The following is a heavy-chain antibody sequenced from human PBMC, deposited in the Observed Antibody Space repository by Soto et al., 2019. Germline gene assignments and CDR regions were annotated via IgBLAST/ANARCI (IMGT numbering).Heavy chain of an antibody. D-gene: IGHD6-13*01. CDR3: ARRERAAGTDWLFDP. CDR1: GGSISSSSFH. CDR2: IYYSGST. Sequence: SETLSLTCTVSGGSISSSSFHCGWIRQPPGKGLEWIGSIYYSGSTYYSPSLKSRVTISVDTSKNQFSLKLSSVTAADTAVYYCARRERAAGTDWLFDPWGQGTLVTVSS. V-gene: IGHV4-39*01. J-gene: IGHJ5*02.